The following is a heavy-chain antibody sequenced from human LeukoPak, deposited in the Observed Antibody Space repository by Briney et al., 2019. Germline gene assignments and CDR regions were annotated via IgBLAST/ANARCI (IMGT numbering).Heavy chain of an antibody. CDR2: IYNSGNT. V-gene: IGHV4-38-2*02. CDR3: ARAYSSSWFLNWFDP. Sequence: PSETLSLTCTVSGYSISSGYYWGWIRQPPGKGLEWIGRIYNSGNTYYNPSLKSRVTISVDTSKNQFSLKLNSVTAAGTAIYYCARAYSSSWFLNWFDPWGQGILVTVSS. J-gene: IGHJ5*02. D-gene: IGHD6-13*01. CDR1: GYSISSGYY.